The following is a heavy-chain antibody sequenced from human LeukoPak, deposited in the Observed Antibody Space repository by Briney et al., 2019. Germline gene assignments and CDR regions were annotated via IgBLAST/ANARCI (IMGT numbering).Heavy chain of an antibody. D-gene: IGHD5-12*01. Sequence: GGSLRLSCAASGFTFSSYSMNWVRQAPGKGLEWVSSISSSSSYIYYADSVKGRFTISRDNAKNSLYLQMDSLRAEDTAVYYCAREPEWLLRRGPFDYWGQGTLATVSS. V-gene: IGHV3-21*01. CDR3: AREPEWLLRRGPFDY. J-gene: IGHJ4*02. CDR2: ISSSSSYI. CDR1: GFTFSSYS.